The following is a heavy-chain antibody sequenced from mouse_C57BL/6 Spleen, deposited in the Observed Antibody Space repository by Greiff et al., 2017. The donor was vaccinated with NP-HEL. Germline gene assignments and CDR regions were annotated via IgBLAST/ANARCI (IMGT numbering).Heavy chain of an antibody. J-gene: IGHJ1*03. CDR3: ARGDYDYDVHWYFDV. CDR2: FHPYNDDT. D-gene: IGHD2-4*01. Sequence: VQLQQSGAELVKPGASVKMSCKASGYTFTTYPIEWMKQNHGKSLEWIGNFHPYNDDTKYNEKFKGKATLTVEKSSSTVYLELSRLTSDDSAVYYCARGDYDYDVHWYFDVGGTGTTVTVSS. V-gene: IGHV1-47*01. CDR1: GYTFTTYP.